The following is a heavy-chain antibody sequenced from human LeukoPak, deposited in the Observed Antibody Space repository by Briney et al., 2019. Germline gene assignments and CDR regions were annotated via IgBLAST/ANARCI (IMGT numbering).Heavy chain of an antibody. D-gene: IGHD3-10*01. J-gene: IGHJ5*02. Sequence: SETLSLTCAVYGGSFSGYYWSWIRQPAGKGLEWIGRIYTSGSTTYNPSLKSRVTMSVDTSKNQFPLKLRSVTAADTAVYYCARDSGTTGEVKFDPWGQGTLVTVSS. CDR1: GGSFSGYY. CDR2: IYTSGST. V-gene: IGHV4-4*07. CDR3: ARDSGTTGEVKFDP.